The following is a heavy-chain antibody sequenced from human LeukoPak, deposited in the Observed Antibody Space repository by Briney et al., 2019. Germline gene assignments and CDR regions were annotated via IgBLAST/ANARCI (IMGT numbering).Heavy chain of an antibody. J-gene: IGHJ4*02. V-gene: IGHV3-64*01. Sequence: GGSLRLSCAASGFTFSSYAMHWVRQAPGKGLEYVSAISSNGGSTYYANSVKGRFTISRDKSKNTLYLQMGSLRAEDMAVYYCARATFNYYDSSGYYNYWGQGTLVTVSS. CDR3: ARATFNYYDSSGYYNY. CDR1: GFTFSSYA. D-gene: IGHD3-22*01. CDR2: ISSNGGST.